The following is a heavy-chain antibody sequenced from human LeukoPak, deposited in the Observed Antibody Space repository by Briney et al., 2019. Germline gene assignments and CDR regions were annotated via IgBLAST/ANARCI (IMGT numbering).Heavy chain of an antibody. CDR3: ARDPPYSSSSGYYYYYMDV. CDR2: INHSGST. CDR1: GGSFSGYY. D-gene: IGHD6-6*01. Sequence: SQTLSLTCAVYGGSFSGYYWSWIRQPPGKGLEWIGEINHSGSTNYNPSLKSRVTISVDKSKNQFSLKLSSVTAADTAVYYCARDPPYSSSSGYYYYYMDVWGKGTTVTVSS. V-gene: IGHV4-34*01. J-gene: IGHJ6*03.